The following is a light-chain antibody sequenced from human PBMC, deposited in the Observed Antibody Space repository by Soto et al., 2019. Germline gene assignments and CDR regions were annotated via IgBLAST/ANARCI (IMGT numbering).Light chain of an antibody. V-gene: IGKV3-20*01. CDR3: QQYNGYSTWT. CDR2: GAS. Sequence: EVVLTQSPGTLSLSPGERATLSCRASQSVSSNYLAWYQQKAGQAPRLLIYGASTRATGIPDRFSGSGSGTEFTLTISSLQPDDFATYYCQQYNGYSTWTFGQGTKV. J-gene: IGKJ1*01. CDR1: QSVSSNY.